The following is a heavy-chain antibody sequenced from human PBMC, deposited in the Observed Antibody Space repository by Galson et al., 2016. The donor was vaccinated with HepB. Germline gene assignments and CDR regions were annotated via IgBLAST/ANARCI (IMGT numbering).Heavy chain of an antibody. D-gene: IGHD2-2*01. CDR2: IIPIFGTA. CDR3: ARASLPYQLLGTFDI. J-gene: IGHJ3*02. V-gene: IGHV1-69*13. Sequence: SVKVSCKASGGTFSTYAITWVRQAPGQGLEWLGGIIPIFGTANYAQKFQDRVTLTADESTTTAYMELSSLRSGDTAVYYCARASLPYQLLGTFDIGGQGTMVTVSS. CDR1: GGTFSTYA.